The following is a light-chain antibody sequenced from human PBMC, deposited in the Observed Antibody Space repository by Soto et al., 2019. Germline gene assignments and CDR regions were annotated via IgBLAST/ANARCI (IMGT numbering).Light chain of an antibody. V-gene: IGLV2-23*01. J-gene: IGLJ2*01. CDR2: EDS. CDR1: SSGTGSSKP. CDR3: CSYGGSVV. Sequence: QSALTQPASVSGYPGQPITISCTATSSGTGSSKPVSWYQQHPGKAPKVMIYEDSKRPSGVSDRFSGSKSGNTASLTISGLQAEDEADYYCCSYGGSVVFGGGTKLTVL.